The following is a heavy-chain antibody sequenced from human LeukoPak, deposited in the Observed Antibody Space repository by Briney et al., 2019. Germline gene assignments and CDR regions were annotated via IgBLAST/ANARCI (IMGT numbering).Heavy chain of an antibody. CDR2: INHSGST. V-gene: IGHV4-34*01. CDR3: ARGVSFRGVLFDY. J-gene: IGHJ4*02. D-gene: IGHD3-10*01. CDR1: GGSFSGYY. Sequence: SETLSLTCAVYGGSFSGYYWSWIRQPPGKGLEWIGEINHSGSTNYNPSLKSRVTISVDTSKNQFSLKLSSVTAADTAVYYCARGVSFRGVLFDYWGQGTLVTVSS.